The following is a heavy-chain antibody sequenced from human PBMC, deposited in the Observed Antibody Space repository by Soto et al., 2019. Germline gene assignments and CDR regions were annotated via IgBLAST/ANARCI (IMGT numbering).Heavy chain of an antibody. CDR2: INPNSGGT. CDR1: GYTFTSYD. V-gene: IGHV1-2*04. Sequence: GASVKVSCKASGYTFTSYDINWVRQAPGQGLEWMGWINPNSGGTNYAQQFQGWVTMTRDTSISTAYMELSRLRSDDTAVYYCARSGLRFLEWLSWGQGTLVTVSS. D-gene: IGHD3-3*01. CDR3: ARSGLRFLEWLS. J-gene: IGHJ5*02.